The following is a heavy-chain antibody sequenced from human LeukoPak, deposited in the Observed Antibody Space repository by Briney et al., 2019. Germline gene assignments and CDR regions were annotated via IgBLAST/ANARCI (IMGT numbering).Heavy chain of an antibody. CDR3: ASFRDSNGYFDY. Sequence: EASVRLSCRASGGTFNNYAINWVRHAPGQGREWMGQIIPIFGTANYAQKFQGRITITTDDSTSTAYIELSSLRSEDTAVYYCASFRDSNGYFDYWGQAPLVTVSS. CDR2: IIPIFGTA. V-gene: IGHV1-69*05. D-gene: IGHD3-22*01. J-gene: IGHJ4*02. CDR1: GGTFNNYA.